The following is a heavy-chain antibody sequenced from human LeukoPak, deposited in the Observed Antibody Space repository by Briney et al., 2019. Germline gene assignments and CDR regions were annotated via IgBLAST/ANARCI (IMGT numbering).Heavy chain of an antibody. V-gene: IGHV3-33*01. Sequence: PGESLRLSCAASGFTFSSYGMHWVRQAPSQGLEWVAVIWYDGNNKYYAGSVKGRFTISRDNSTNTLYLQMISLKAEDTAVYYCARSTSSEYDIYHFDYWGQGTLVTVS. J-gene: IGHJ4*02. D-gene: IGHD3-9*01. CDR2: IWYDGNNK. CDR3: ARSTSSEYDIYHFDY. CDR1: GFTFSSYG.